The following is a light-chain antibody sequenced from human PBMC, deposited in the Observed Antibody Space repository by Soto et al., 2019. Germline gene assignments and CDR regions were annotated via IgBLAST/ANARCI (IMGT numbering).Light chain of an antibody. CDR3: LQDYGDSWT. CDR1: RDVGSD. V-gene: IGKV1-6*01. J-gene: IGKJ1*01. Sequence: QMTKSPSSLSAYVGEKIIITCRASRDVGSDVSWYQQKPGQAPKLLIYAASNLYTGVPSRFSGSRSGTEFTLTISSLQPEDFASYYCLQDYGDSWTFGQGTKVDI. CDR2: AAS.